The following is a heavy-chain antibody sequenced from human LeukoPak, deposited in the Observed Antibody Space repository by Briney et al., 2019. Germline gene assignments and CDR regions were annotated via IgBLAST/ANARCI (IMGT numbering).Heavy chain of an antibody. Sequence: ASVKVSCKASGYTFTSYDLNWVRQATGQGLEWMGWMNPNSGNTGYAQKFQGRVTTTRNTSISTAYMELSSLRSEDTAVYYCARGGSYYGSGSSGMDVWGQGTTVTVSS. D-gene: IGHD3-10*01. CDR1: GYTFTSYD. J-gene: IGHJ6*02. CDR3: ARGGSYYGSGSSGMDV. V-gene: IGHV1-8*01. CDR2: MNPNSGNT.